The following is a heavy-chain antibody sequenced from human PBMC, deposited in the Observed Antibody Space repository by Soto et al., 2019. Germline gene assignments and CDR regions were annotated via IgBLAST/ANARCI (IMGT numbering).Heavy chain of an antibody. Sequence: GGSLRLSCAASGFPFSSYAMSWVRQAPGKGLEWVSAISGRGGSTYYADSVKGRFTISRDNSKNTLYLQMNSLRAEDTAVYYCAKCEGELLQRPRLTYYYYGMDVWGQGTTVTVSS. V-gene: IGHV3-23*01. D-gene: IGHD3-10*01. CDR1: GFPFSSYA. CDR2: ISGRGGST. CDR3: AKCEGELLQRPRLTYYYYGMDV. J-gene: IGHJ6*02.